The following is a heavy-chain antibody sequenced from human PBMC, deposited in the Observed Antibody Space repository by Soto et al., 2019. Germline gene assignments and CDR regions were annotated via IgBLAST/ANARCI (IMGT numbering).Heavy chain of an antibody. CDR3: TTGGYSGYDRSYYYYGMDV. V-gene: IGHV3-15*01. J-gene: IGHJ6*02. CDR2: IKSKTDGGTT. Sequence: CGSLRLSCAASGFTFINAWISFVRHSPVKGREWVVRIKSKTDGGTTDYAAPVKGRFTISRDDSKNTLYLQMNSLKTEDTAVYYCTTGGYSGYDRSYYYYGMDVWGQGTTVTVSS. D-gene: IGHD5-12*01. CDR1: GFTFINAW.